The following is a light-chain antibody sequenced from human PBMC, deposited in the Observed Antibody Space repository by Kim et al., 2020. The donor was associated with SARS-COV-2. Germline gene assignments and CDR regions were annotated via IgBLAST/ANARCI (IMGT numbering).Light chain of an antibody. CDR1: KSVDRW. V-gene: IGKV1-5*01. J-gene: IGKJ2*03. CDR3: KKYSTNSYR. Sequence: YATIGDRVSMTGRASKSVDRWLDWYQQRQGKGPKLLIYDATDLKSGVPSRFSGRGYGTEFTLTINSLQPDDFGTYYCKKYSTNSYRLGQGTKLEI. CDR2: DAT.